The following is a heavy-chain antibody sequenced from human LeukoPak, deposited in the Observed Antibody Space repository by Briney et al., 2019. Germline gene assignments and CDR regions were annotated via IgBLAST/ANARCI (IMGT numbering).Heavy chain of an antibody. V-gene: IGHV1-8*01. Sequence: VASVKVSCKASGYTFTSYDINWVRQATGQGLEWMGWTNPNSGNTGYAQKFQGRVTMTRNTSISTAYMELSSLRSEDTAVYYCARGPLDSSSTFDYWGQGTLVTVSS. CDR2: TNPNSGNT. D-gene: IGHD6-6*01. CDR3: ARGPLDSSSTFDY. J-gene: IGHJ4*02. CDR1: GYTFTSYD.